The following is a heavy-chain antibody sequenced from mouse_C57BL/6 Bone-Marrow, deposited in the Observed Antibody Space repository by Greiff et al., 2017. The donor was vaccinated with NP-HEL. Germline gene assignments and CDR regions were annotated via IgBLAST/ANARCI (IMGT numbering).Heavy chain of an antibody. CDR3: ARRGWFAY. J-gene: IGHJ3*01. CDR2: ISSGGSYT. V-gene: IGHV5-6*01. CDR1: GFTFSSYG. Sequence: EVQLQQSGGDLVKPGGSLKLSCAASGFTFSSYGMSWVRQTPDKRLEWVATISSGGSYTYYPDSVKGRFTISRDNAKNTLYLQMSSLKSEDTAMYYCARRGWFAYWGQGTLVTVSA.